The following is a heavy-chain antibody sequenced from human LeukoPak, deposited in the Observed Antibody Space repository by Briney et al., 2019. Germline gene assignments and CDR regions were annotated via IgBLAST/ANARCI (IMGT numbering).Heavy chain of an antibody. Sequence: SSETLSLTCTVSGGSISSSSYYWGWIRQPPGKGLEWIGSIYYSGSTYYNPSLKSRVTISIDTSKNQFSLKLSSVTAADTAVYFCARGYFVRNDYWGQGTLVTVSS. V-gene: IGHV4-39*07. D-gene: IGHD3-10*02. CDR1: GGSISSSSYY. CDR2: IYYSGST. J-gene: IGHJ4*02. CDR3: ARGYFVRNDY.